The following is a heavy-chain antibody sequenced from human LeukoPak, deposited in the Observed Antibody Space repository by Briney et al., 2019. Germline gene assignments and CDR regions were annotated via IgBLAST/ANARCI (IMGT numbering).Heavy chain of an antibody. CDR2: ISGSGDYT. D-gene: IGHD6-13*01. V-gene: IGHV3-23*01. CDR1: GFTFSGYA. J-gene: IGHJ4*02. Sequence: PGGSLRLSCAASGFTFSGYAMSWVRQAPGKGLEWVSTISGSGDYTFYADSVKGRFTISRDNSKNTLYLRMNSLRADDTAVYYCAKRGIAAAASFDYWGQGTLVTVSS. CDR3: AKRGIAAAASFDY.